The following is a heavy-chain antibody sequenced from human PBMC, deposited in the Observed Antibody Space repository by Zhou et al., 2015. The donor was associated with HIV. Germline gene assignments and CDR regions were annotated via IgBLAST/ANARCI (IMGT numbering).Heavy chain of an antibody. CDR2: IYSGGST. V-gene: IGHV3-53*01. D-gene: IGHD3-10*01. Sequence: EVQLVESGGGLIQPGGSLRLSCAASGFTVSSNYMSWVRQAPGKGLEWVSVIYSGGSTYYADSVKGRFTISRDNSKNTLYLQMNSLRAEDTAVYYCASRFFKVGEPSLDYWGQGTLVTVSS. CDR3: ASRFFKVGEPSLDY. J-gene: IGHJ4*02. CDR1: GFTVSSNY.